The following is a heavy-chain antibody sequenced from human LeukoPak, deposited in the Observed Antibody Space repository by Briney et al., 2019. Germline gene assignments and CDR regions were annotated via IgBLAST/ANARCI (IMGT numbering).Heavy chain of an antibody. CDR1: GGSFSGYY. Sequence: SETLSLTCAVYGGSFSGYYWSWIRQPPGKGLEWIGEINHSGSTNYNPSLKSRVTISVGTSKNQFSLKLSSVTAADTAVYYCARGRNGDYADWGQGTLVAVSS. D-gene: IGHD4-17*01. V-gene: IGHV4-34*01. CDR3: ARGRNGDYAD. J-gene: IGHJ4*02. CDR2: INHSGST.